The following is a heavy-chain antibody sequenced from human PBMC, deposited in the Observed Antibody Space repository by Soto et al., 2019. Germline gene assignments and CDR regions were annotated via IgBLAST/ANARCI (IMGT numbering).Heavy chain of an antibody. V-gene: IGHV3-21*01. D-gene: IGHD3-22*01. CDR1: RVTFSSYS. CDR3: AHQGTYDSSGYYYYGMDV. Sequence: PGGSLRLSCAAARVTFSSYSMNWVRQAPGKGLEWVSSISSSSSYIYYADSVKGRFTISRDNAKNSLYLQMNSLRAEDTAVYYCAHQGTYDSSGYYYYGMDVWGQGTTVTVS. CDR2: ISSSSSYI. J-gene: IGHJ6*02.